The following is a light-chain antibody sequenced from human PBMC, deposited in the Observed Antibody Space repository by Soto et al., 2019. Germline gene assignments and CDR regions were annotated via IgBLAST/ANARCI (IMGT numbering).Light chain of an antibody. CDR1: SSDVGGYNY. V-gene: IGLV2-11*01. CDR2: DVS. Sequence: QSVLTQPRSVSGSPGQSVTISCTGTSSDVGGYNYVSWYQHHPGKAPKLMIYDVSERPSGVPDRFSGSKSGNTASLTISGLQADDEADYYCCSYAGSYTYVFGTGTKLTVL. J-gene: IGLJ1*01. CDR3: CSYAGSYTYV.